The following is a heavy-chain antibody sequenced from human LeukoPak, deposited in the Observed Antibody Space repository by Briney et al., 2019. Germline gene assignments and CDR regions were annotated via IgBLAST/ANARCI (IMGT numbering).Heavy chain of an antibody. D-gene: IGHD1-26*01. CDR1: GFTFSSYW. V-gene: IGHV3-74*01. Sequence: PGGSLRLSCAASGFTFSSYWMHWVRQAPGKGLVWVSRINSDGSSTSYADSVKGRFTISRDNAKNSLSLQMNSLRAEDTAVYYCARDDESVGGSYYYYYYYMDVWGKGTTVTVSS. J-gene: IGHJ6*03. CDR3: ARDDESVGGSYYYYYYYMDV. CDR2: INSDGSST.